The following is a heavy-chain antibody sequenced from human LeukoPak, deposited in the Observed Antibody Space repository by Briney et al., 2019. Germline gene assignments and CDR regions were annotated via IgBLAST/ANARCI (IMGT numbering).Heavy chain of an antibody. J-gene: IGHJ4*02. Sequence: GGSLRLSCTGSGFTFGDYAMHWVRQAPGKGLEWVSGVTWNSGTIVYADSVKGRFTISRDNAKNSLYLQMNSLRVEDTALYYCARRAPSHDFDDWGQGTLVTVSS. CDR2: VTWNSGTI. V-gene: IGHV3-9*01. CDR3: ARRAPSHDFDD. CDR1: GFTFGDYA.